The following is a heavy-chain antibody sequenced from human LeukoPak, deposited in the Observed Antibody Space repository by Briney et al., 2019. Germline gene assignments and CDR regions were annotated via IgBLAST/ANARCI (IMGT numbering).Heavy chain of an antibody. Sequence: SVKVSCKASGGTFSSHAISWVRQAPGQGLEWMGRIIPIFGTANYAQKFQGRVTITTDESTSTAYMELSSLRSEDTAVYYCARVEYCGGDCLWGQGTLVTVSS. CDR3: ARVEYCGGDCL. D-gene: IGHD2-21*02. J-gene: IGHJ4*02. V-gene: IGHV1-69*05. CDR2: IIPIFGTA. CDR1: GGTFSSHA.